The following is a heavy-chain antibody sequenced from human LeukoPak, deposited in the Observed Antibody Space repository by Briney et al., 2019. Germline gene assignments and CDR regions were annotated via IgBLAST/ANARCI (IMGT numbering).Heavy chain of an antibody. J-gene: IGHJ5*01. CDR3: AKEVVLSWFDS. D-gene: IGHD2-8*02. CDR2: ISYDGTDK. CDR1: GFTFSRYG. Sequence: GGSLRLSCAASGFTFSRYGMHWVRQAPGKGVEWVAVISYDGTDKYYADSVKGRFTISRDNSKNTLSLQMNSLRAEDTAVYYCAKEVVLSWFDSWGQGALVTVSS. V-gene: IGHV3-30*18.